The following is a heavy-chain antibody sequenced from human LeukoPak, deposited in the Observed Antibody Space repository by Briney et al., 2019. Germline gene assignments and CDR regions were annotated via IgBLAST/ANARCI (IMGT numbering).Heavy chain of an antibody. J-gene: IGHJ4*02. Sequence: TSETLSLTCTVSGGSISSSSYYWGWIRQPPGKGLEWIGNIYYTGSTYYNASLQSRVTISIDMSKNQFSLRLSSVTAADTAMYYCVKSGGYGLIDYWGQGTLVTVSS. CDR3: VKSGGYGLIDY. D-gene: IGHD6-19*01. CDR1: GGSISSSSYY. V-gene: IGHV4-39*01. CDR2: IYYTGST.